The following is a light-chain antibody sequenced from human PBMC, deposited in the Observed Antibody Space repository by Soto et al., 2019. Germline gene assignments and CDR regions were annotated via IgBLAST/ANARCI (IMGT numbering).Light chain of an antibody. CDR1: DSNIARNT. V-gene: IGLV1-44*01. J-gene: IGLJ3*02. CDR2: NNN. Sequence: QSVLTQPPSASGTPGQGVTISCSGSDSNIARNTVSWYQQLPGTAPKLLIYNNNQRPSGVPDRFSGSKSGTSASLAIGGLQSEDEADYYCATWDNSLNGVVFGGGTKLTVL. CDR3: ATWDNSLNGVV.